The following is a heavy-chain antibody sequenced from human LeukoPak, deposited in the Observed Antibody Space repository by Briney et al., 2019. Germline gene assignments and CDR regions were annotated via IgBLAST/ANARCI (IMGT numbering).Heavy chain of an antibody. CDR1: GYTFTSYD. D-gene: IGHD3-3*01. Sequence: ASVKVSCKASGYTFTSYDINWVRQATGQGLEWMGWMNPNSGNTGYAQKFQGRVTMTRNTSISTAYMELSSLRSEDTAVYYCARAPKAGITIFGAVLTTYNWFDPWGQGTLVTVSS. CDR2: MNPNSGNT. J-gene: IGHJ5*02. CDR3: ARAPKAGITIFGAVLTTYNWFDP. V-gene: IGHV1-8*01.